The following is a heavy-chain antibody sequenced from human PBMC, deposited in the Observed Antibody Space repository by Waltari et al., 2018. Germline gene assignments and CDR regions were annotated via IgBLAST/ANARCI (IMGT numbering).Heavy chain of an antibody. J-gene: IGHJ2*01. V-gene: IGHV3-53*01. CDR2: IYSGGST. CDR1: GFTVSSNY. D-gene: IGHD4-17*01. CDR3: ASGTVTYYWYFDL. Sequence: EVQLVESGGGLIQPGGSLRLSCAASGFTVSSNYMSWVRQAPGKGLEWVSVIYSGGSTYYADSVKGRSTISRDNSKNTLYLQMNSLRAEDTAVYYCASGTVTYYWYFDLWGRGTLVTVSS.